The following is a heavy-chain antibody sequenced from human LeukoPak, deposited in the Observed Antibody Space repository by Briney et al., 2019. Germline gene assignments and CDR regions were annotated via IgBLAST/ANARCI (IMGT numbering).Heavy chain of an antibody. J-gene: IGHJ5*02. CDR2: VNPNSGGT. Sequence: GASVKVSCKASGYTFTGYYMHWVRQAPGQGLEWMGWVNPNSGGTNYAQKFQGRVTMTRDTSISTAYMELSRLRSDDTAVYYCARDTPGIAAAVSDGFDPWGQATLVTVSS. V-gene: IGHV1-2*02. D-gene: IGHD6-13*01. CDR3: ARDTPGIAAAVSDGFDP. CDR1: GYTFTGYY.